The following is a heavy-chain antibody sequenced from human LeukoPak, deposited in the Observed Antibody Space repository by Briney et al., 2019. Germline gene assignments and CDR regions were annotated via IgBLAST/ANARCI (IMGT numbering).Heavy chain of an antibody. CDR1: GGSISGYY. V-gene: IGHV4-4*07. CDR2: IYSSGST. Sequence: SETLSLTCSVSGGSISGYYWSWIRQPAGKGLEWIGRIYSSGSTNYNPSLKSRVTMSVDTSKKQFSLKLSSVTAADTAPYYCARDYDYWGQGTLVTVSS. J-gene: IGHJ4*02. CDR3: ARDYDY.